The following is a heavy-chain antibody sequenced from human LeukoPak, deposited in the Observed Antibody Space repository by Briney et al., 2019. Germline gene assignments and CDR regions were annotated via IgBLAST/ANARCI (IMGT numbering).Heavy chain of an antibody. V-gene: IGHV3-21*01. D-gene: IGHD3-9*01. CDR3: ASGDRYFDWLLDY. J-gene: IGHJ4*02. Sequence: GGSLRLSCAASGFTFSSYSMNWVRQAPGKGLEWVSSISSSSYIYYADSVKGRFTISRDNAKNSLYLQMNSLRAEDTAVYYCASGDRYFDWLLDYWGQGTLVTVSS. CDR2: ISSSSYI. CDR1: GFTFSSYS.